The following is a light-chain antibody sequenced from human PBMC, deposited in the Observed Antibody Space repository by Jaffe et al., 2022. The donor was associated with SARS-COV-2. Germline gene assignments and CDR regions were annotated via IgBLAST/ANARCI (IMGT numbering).Light chain of an antibody. CDR3: TSYAGGNILV. CDR1: SSDVGKYRS. Sequence: QSALTQPPSASGSPGQSVTISCTGTSSDVGKYRSVSWYQQHPGKAPKLMIYEVTERPSGVPTRFSGSKSGNTASLTVSGLQAEDEADYYCTSYAGGNILVFGGGTKLTVL. CDR2: EVT. J-gene: IGLJ2*01. V-gene: IGLV2-8*01.